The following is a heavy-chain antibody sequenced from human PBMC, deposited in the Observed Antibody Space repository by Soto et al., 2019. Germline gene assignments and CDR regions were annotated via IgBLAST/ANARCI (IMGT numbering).Heavy chain of an antibody. D-gene: IGHD2-2*01. CDR2: IYYSGST. Sequence: PSETLSLTCAVYGGSFSGYYWSWIRQPPGTGLEWIGYIYYSGSTNYNPSLKSRVTISVDTSKNQFSLKLTSVTAADTAVYYCARVPDRWGQGTLVTVSS. J-gene: IGHJ5*02. CDR1: GGSFSGYY. CDR3: ARVPDR. V-gene: IGHV4-59*01.